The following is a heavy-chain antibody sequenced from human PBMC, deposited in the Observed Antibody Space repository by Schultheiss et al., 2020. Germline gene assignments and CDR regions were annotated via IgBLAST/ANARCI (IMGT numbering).Heavy chain of an antibody. CDR1: GGSITTYY. V-gene: IGHV4-4*07. Sequence: SETLSLTCIVSGGSITTYYWSWIRQPAGKGLEWIGRIYTSGSTNYNPSLKSRVTMSVDTSKNQFSLKLSSVTAADTAVYYCARDYGVGAFDIWGQGTMVTVSS. D-gene: IGHD3-3*01. CDR3: ARDYGVGAFDI. CDR2: IYTSGST. J-gene: IGHJ3*02.